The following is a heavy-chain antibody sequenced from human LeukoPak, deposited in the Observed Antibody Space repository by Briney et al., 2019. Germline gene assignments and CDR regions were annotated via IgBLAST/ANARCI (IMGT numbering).Heavy chain of an antibody. D-gene: IGHD3-3*01. Sequence: GGSLRLSCTASGFTFGDYVMSWVRQAPGKGLEWVSVIYSGGSTYYADSVKGRFTISRHNSKNTLYLQMNSLRAEDTAVYYCAREGWSGYYGIDYWGQGTLVTVSS. CDR2: IYSGGST. V-gene: IGHV3-53*04. CDR1: GFTFGDYV. J-gene: IGHJ4*02. CDR3: AREGWSGYYGIDY.